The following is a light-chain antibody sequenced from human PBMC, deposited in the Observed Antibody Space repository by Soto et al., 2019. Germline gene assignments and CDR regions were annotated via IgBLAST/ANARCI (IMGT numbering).Light chain of an antibody. CDR1: QSVSIH. J-gene: IGKJ5*01. V-gene: IGKV3D-15*01. Sequence: EIVMTQSPVTLSASPGERATLSCRASQSVSIHLAWYQQKPGQAPRLLIYYISTRATGIPARFSGSGSGTEFTLTINSLQSEDSAVYYCQQHNQWPITFGQGTRLEIK. CDR2: YIS. CDR3: QQHNQWPIT.